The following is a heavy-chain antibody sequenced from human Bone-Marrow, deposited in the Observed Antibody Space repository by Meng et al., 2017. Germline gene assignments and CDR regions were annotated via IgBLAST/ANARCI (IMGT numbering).Heavy chain of an antibody. CDR3: ATFRSLDY. J-gene: IGHJ4*02. Sequence: GESLKISCAASGITFRNYWMHWVRQVPGKGLEWVSRIKNDGSSTSYEDSVKGRFTISRDSAQNTLYLQMNSLTAEDTAVYYCATFRSLDYWGQGTLVTVSS. CDR2: IKNDGSST. D-gene: IGHD3-16*02. CDR1: GITFRNYW. V-gene: IGHV3-74*01.